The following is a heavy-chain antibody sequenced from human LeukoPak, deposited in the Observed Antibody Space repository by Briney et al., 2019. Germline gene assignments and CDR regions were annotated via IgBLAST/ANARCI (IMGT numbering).Heavy chain of an antibody. CDR2: ISSSCSYI. D-gene: IGHD5-12*01. Sequence: GGPLTLSCTVSGYTFSSYSMNWPRHAPGKGLEWVSSISSSCSYIYYADSVKGRFTISRDNAKNTLYLQMNSLRAEDTAVYYCAKDLIVATWARGANYYYYGMDVWGQGTTVTVSS. CDR1: GYTFSSYS. CDR3: AKDLIVATWARGANYYYYGMDV. V-gene: IGHV3-21*04. J-gene: IGHJ6*02.